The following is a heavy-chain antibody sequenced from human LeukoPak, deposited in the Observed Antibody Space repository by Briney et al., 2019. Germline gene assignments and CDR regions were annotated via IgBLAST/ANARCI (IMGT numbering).Heavy chain of an antibody. CDR3: ARAFYGDLDY. D-gene: IGHD4-17*01. J-gene: IGHJ4*02. CDR1: GFTFSSYE. CDR2: IISGGSTV. Sequence: GGSLRLSCAASGFTFSSYEINWVRQAPGKGLEWVSYIISGGSTVYYADSVKGRFTISRDNAKNSLYLQMSSLRAEDTPVYYCARAFYGDLDYWGQGTLVTLSS. V-gene: IGHV3-48*03.